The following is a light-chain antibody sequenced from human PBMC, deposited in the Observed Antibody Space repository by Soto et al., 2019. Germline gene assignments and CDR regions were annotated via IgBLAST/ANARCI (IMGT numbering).Light chain of an antibody. CDR1: SSNIGAGFD. Sequence: QSVLTQPPSVSGAPGQRVTISCTGSSSNIGAGFDVYWYQHLPGTAPKLLIYDNTNRPSGVPDRFSGSKSGTSASLAITGLQAEDEADYYCQSYDSSLSAVVFGGVTKVNVL. J-gene: IGLJ2*01. CDR2: DNT. V-gene: IGLV1-40*01. CDR3: QSYDSSLSAVV.